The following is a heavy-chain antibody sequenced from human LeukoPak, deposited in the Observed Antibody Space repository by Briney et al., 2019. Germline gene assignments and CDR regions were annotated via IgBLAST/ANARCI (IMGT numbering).Heavy chain of an antibody. CDR3: ARGGQLLLWFGESDY. D-gene: IGHD3-10*01. CDR1: GFTFNIYA. J-gene: IGHJ4*02. CDR2: ISDTGGNT. Sequence: GGSLRLSCAASGFTFNIYAMTWVRQAPGQGPEWVSSISDTGGNTYYADSVRGRFIISRDNSKNTLYLQMNSLRAEDTAVYYCARGGQLLLWFGESDYWGQGTLVTVSS. V-gene: IGHV3-23*01.